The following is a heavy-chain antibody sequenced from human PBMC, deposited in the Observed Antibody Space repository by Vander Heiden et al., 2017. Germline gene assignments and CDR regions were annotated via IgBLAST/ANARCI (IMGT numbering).Heavy chain of an antibody. CDR2: IRSSGSRV. J-gene: IGHJ3*02. CDR3: ASRYCSGGSCYRLDAFDI. CDR1: GFSFSGYS. V-gene: IGHV3-48*02. D-gene: IGHD2-15*01. Sequence: EVQLVESGGGLVQPGGSLRLSCEGSGFSFSGYSVNWVLQAPGKGLEWISYIRSSGSRVNYADSVKGRFTISRDNAKNSLYLQMNSLRDDDTAVYYCASRYCSGGSCYRLDAFDIWGQGTMVTVSP.